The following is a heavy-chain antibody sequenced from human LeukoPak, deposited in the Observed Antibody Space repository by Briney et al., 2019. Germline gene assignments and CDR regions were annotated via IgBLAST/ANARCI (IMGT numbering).Heavy chain of an antibody. CDR1: GFTFSSYG. V-gene: IGHV3-23*01. CDR3: AKARRRYDYVWGSYRPWDFDY. CDR2: ISGSGGST. Sequence: PGGTLRLSCAASGFTFSSYGMSWVRQAPGKGLEWVSAISGSGGSTYYADSVKGRFTISRDNSKNTLYLQMNSLRAEDTAVYYCAKARRRYDYVWGSYRPWDFDYWGQGTLVTVSS. J-gene: IGHJ4*02. D-gene: IGHD3-16*02.